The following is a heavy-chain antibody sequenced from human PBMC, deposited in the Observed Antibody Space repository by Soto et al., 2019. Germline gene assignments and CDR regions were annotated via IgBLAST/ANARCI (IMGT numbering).Heavy chain of an antibody. CDR2: INPNSGGT. J-gene: IGHJ6*02. D-gene: IGHD3-22*01. CDR3: ARDKFHYYDNYYYGMDV. CDR1: GYTFTGYY. Sequence: GASVKVSCKGSGYTFTGYYMHWVRQAPGQGLEWMGWINPNSGGTNYAQKFQGWVTMTRDTSISTAYMELSRLRSDDTAVYYCARDKFHYYDNYYYGMDVWGQGTTVTVSS. V-gene: IGHV1-2*04.